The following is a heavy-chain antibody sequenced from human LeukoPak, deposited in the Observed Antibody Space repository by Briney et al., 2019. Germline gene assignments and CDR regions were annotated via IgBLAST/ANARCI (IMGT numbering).Heavy chain of an antibody. V-gene: IGHV4-59*01. CDR3: ARELGSAFDI. CDR1: GGSISTYH. Sequence: SETLSLTCTVSGGSISTYHWSWIRQPPGKGLEWIGYFYYNGDTNYNPSLKSRVVISADTSQNQLSLMLRSVTAADTALYYCARELGSAFDIWGQGIMVIVSS. CDR2: FYYNGDT. J-gene: IGHJ3*02.